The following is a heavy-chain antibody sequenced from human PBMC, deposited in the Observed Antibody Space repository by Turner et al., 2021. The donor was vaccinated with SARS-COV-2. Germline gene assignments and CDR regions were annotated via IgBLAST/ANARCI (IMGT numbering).Heavy chain of an antibody. CDR3: ARDPSKIQLWLHYYFDY. D-gene: IGHD5-18*01. Sequence: EVQLVEFGGGLVQHGGSLRLSCAASGFTFSSYSMNWVRQAPGKGLEWVSYISSSSSTIYYADAVKGRFTISRDNAKNSLYLQMNSLRAEDTAVYYCARDPSKIQLWLHYYFDYWGQGTLVTVSS. V-gene: IGHV3-48*01. CDR1: GFTFSSYS. CDR2: ISSSSSTI. J-gene: IGHJ4*02.